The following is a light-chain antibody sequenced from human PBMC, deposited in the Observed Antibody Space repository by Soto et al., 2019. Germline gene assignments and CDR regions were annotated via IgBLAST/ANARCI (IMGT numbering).Light chain of an antibody. V-gene: IGLV1-47*01. CDR1: SSNIGSNY. CDR2: RND. Sequence: QAVVTQPPSASGTPGQRVTISCSGSSSNIGSNYLFWYQQLPGTAPKLLIYRNDQRPSGVPDRFSGSTSGTSASLAISGLRSEDEADYYCAAWDDSLSGVVFGGGTQLTVL. CDR3: AAWDDSLSGVV. J-gene: IGLJ2*01.